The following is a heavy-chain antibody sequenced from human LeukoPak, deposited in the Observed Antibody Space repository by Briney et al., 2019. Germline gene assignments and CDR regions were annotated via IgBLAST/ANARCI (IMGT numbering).Heavy chain of an antibody. V-gene: IGHV3-72*01. CDR2: TRNKANSYTT. J-gene: IGHJ5*02. Sequence: HPGGSLRLSCAASGFTFSDHYMDWVRQAPGKGLEWVGRTRNKANSYTTEYAASVKGRFTISRDDSKNSLYLQMNSLKTEDTAVYYCAKDAVPAAYNWFDPWGQGTLVTVSS. D-gene: IGHD2-2*01. CDR3: AKDAVPAAYNWFDP. CDR1: GFTFSDHY.